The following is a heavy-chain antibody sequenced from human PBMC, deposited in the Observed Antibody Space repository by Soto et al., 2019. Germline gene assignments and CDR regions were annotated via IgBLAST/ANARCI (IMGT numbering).Heavy chain of an antibody. CDR2: INLESGDT. J-gene: IGHJ4*02. D-gene: IGHD7-27*01. CDR1: GHTFTGHH. V-gene: IGHV1-2*02. Sequence: QVQLVQSGAEVKKPGASVKVSCKASGHTFTGHHMHWVRQTPGQGLQWMGCINLESGDTRYAQKFQGRVTTTRDTSITTVYMELSGLRSDDTAVYYCGLGPTGTGGLDHWGQGTLVTVSS. CDR3: GLGPTGTGGLDH.